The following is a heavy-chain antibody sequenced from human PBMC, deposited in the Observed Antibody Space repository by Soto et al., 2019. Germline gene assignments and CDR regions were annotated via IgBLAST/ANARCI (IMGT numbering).Heavy chain of an antibody. Sequence: GGSLRLSCAASGFTVSSNYMSWVRQAPGKGLEWVSVIYSGGSTYYADSVKGRFTISRDNSKNTLYLQMNSLRAEDTAVYYCAKVDYSGSSFDYWGQGTLVTVSS. CDR3: AKVDYSGSSFDY. J-gene: IGHJ4*02. CDR1: GFTVSSNY. V-gene: IGHV3-66*01. D-gene: IGHD1-26*01. CDR2: IYSGGST.